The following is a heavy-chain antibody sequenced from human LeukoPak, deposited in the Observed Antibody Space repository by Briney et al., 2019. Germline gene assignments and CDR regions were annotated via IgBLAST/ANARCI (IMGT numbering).Heavy chain of an antibody. J-gene: IGHJ1*01. CDR2: ISGSGGST. Sequence: GGSLRLSCAASGFIFSSYAMSWARQAPGKGLEWVSAISGSGGSTYYADSVKGRFTISRDNSKNTLYLQMNSLRAEDTAVYYCAKLEGVVPAASAEYFQHWGQGTLVTVSS. CDR1: GFIFSSYA. V-gene: IGHV3-23*01. D-gene: IGHD2-2*01. CDR3: AKLEGVVPAASAEYFQH.